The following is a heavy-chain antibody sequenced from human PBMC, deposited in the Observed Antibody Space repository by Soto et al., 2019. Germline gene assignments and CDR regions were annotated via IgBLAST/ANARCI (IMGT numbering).Heavy chain of an antibody. CDR1: GFTFSSYA. D-gene: IGHD3-10*01. CDR2: ISGSGGST. J-gene: IGHJ6*03. CDR3: AKGGGHESTRGVIPYSYYYMDV. Sequence: EVQLLESGGGLVQPGGSLRLSCAASGFTFSSYAMSWVRQAPGKGLEWVSAISGSGGSTYYADSVKGRFTISRDNSKNALYLQMNSLTAEDTAVYYCAKGGGHESTRGVIPYSYYYMDVWGKGTTVTVSS. V-gene: IGHV3-23*01.